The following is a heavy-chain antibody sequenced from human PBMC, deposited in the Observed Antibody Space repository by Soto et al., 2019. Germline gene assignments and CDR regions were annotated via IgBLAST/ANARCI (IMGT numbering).Heavy chain of an antibody. CDR2: ISYDGSNK. J-gene: IGHJ4*02. D-gene: IGHD3-22*01. CDR3: AKLDVLYYDSSGYYSDPIDY. CDR1: GFTFSSYG. Sequence: PGGSLRLSCAASGFTFSSYGMHWVRQAPGKGLEWVAVISYDGSNKYYADSVKGRFTISRDNSKNTLYLQMNSLRAEDTAVYYCAKLDVLYYDSSGYYSDPIDYCGQGPLVTVSS. V-gene: IGHV3-30*18.